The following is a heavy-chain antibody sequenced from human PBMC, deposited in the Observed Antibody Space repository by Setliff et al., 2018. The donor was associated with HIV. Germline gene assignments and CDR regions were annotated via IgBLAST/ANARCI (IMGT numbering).Heavy chain of an antibody. J-gene: IGHJ4*02. CDR1: GGSVSSGTYY. CDR2: IYTSGRT. D-gene: IGHD2-2*01. Sequence: SETLSLTCTVSGGSVSSGTYYWTWIRQPPGKGLEWIGRIYTSGRTNYNPSLKGRVTMSVDTSKNQFSLNLSSVTAADTAVYYCARDRMPMASWVPDKWGQGTLVTVSS. CDR3: ARDRMPMASWVPDK. V-gene: IGHV4-61*01.